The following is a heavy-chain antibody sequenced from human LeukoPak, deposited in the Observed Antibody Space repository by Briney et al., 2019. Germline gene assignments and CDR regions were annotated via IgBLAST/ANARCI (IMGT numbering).Heavy chain of an antibody. Sequence: SETLSLTCTVSGGSISSYYWSWIRQPPGKGLEWIGYIYYSGSTNYNPSLKSRVTISVDTSKNQFSLKLSSVTAADTAVYYCARGGTWNDAFDIWGQGTMVTVSS. V-gene: IGHV4-59*01. J-gene: IGHJ3*02. CDR3: ARGGTWNDAFDI. D-gene: IGHD3-16*01. CDR1: GGSISSYY. CDR2: IYYSGST.